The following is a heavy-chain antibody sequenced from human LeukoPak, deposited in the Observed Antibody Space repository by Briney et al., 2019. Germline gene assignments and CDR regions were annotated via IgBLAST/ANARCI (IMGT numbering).Heavy chain of an antibody. CDR2: IGNAGDT. CDR1: GFTFSSYD. V-gene: IGHV3-13*04. J-gene: IGHJ4*02. Sequence: GGSLRLSCAASGFTFSSYDMHWVRQVRGKGLEWVSGIGNAGDTYYPGSVKGRFTTSRENAKNSLYLQMNSLRAGDTAVYYCARGGGYYRTDFDYWGQGTLVTVSS. D-gene: IGHD3-22*01. CDR3: ARGGGYYRTDFDY.